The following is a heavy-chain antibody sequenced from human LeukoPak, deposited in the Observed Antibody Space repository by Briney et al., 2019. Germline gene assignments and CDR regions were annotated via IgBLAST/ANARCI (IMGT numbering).Heavy chain of an antibody. CDR2: IIPIFRTP. J-gene: IGHJ5*02. CDR3: ARDSVRRGISGWFDP. D-gene: IGHD3-16*01. Sequence: ASVKVSCMASGGTFSSYAISWVRQAPGQGLEWMGGIIPIFRTPNYALQFQPRVTRTAHESTRTAYMDLISLRSEDTAVYHCARDSVRRGISGWFDPWGQGTLVTVSS. CDR1: GGTFSSYA. V-gene: IGHV1-69*13.